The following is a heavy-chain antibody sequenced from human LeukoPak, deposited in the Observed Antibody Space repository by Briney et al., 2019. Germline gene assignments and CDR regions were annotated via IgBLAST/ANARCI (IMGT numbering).Heavy chain of an antibody. V-gene: IGHV4-4*07. CDR1: GGSIRSY. CDR3: ARDSGTTGEVKFDP. J-gene: IGHJ5*02. CDR2: IYGSGST. Sequence: KPSETLSLTCTVSGGSIRSYWSWIRQPAGKGLEWIGRIYGSGSTDYNPSLKSRVTMSMDTSKNQFSLNLISVTAADTAVYYCARDSGTTGEVKFDPWGQGTLVTVSS. D-gene: IGHD3-10*01.